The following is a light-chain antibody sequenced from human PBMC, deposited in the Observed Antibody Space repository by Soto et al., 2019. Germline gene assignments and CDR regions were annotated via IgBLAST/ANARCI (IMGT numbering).Light chain of an antibody. CDR3: QQYNNGPPWT. CDR2: GAS. Sequence: EIVMTQSPATLSVSPGERATLSCWASQSVSSNLAWYQQTPGQAPRLLIYGASTRATGCPVRLSGSGSGTEVTITITSLQSEDFAVYYCQQYNNGPPWTFGQGTKVEIK. CDR1: QSVSSN. V-gene: IGKV3-15*01. J-gene: IGKJ1*01.